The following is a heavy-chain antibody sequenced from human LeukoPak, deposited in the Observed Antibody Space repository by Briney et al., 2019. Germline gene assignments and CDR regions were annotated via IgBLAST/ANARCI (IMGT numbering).Heavy chain of an antibody. CDR3: AGPYDYGDLSY. CDR1: GFPFSDHY. J-gene: IGHJ4*02. Sequence: GGSLRLSCAASGFPFSDHYMIWIRQAPGKGLEWVSYIDYDGTGMSYADSVKGRFTISRDNAKKTLYLEMRSLTVEDSAVYYCAGPYDYGDLSYWGQGSPVSVSS. D-gene: IGHD4-17*01. V-gene: IGHV3-11*01. CDR2: IDYDGTGM.